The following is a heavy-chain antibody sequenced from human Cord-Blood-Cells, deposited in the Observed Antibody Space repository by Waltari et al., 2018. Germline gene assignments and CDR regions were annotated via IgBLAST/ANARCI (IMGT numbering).Heavy chain of an antibody. Sequence: EVQLLESGGGLVQPGGSLRLSCAASGFTFSSYAMSWVRQAPGKGLEGVSAISGSGGSTYHADSVKGRFTISRDNSKNTLYLQMNSLRAEDTAVYYCAKDVYSSSSDLGRAFDYWGQGTLVTVSS. CDR2: ISGSGGST. J-gene: IGHJ4*02. CDR3: AKDVYSSSSDLGRAFDY. CDR1: GFTFSSYA. D-gene: IGHD6-6*01. V-gene: IGHV3-23*01.